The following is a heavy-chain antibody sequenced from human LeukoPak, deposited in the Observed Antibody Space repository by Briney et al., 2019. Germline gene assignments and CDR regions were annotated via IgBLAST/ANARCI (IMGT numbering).Heavy chain of an antibody. V-gene: IGHV4-34*01. D-gene: IGHD6-13*01. CDR2: INHSGST. J-gene: IGHJ5*02. CDR1: GGSISSYY. Sequence: RPSETLSLTCTVSGGSISSYYWSWIRQPPGKGLEWIGEINHSGSTNYKPSLKSRVTISVDTSKNQFSLKLSSVTAADTAVFYCARQIAAASNPRRFDPWGQGTLVTVSS. CDR3: ARQIAAASNPRRFDP.